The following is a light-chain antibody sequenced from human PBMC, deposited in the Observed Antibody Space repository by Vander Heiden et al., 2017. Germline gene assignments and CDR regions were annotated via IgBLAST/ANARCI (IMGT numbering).Light chain of an antibody. Sequence: NFMLTQPHSVSESPGKTVTISCTRSSGSIASNYGQWYQQRPGSAPTTVIYEDNQRPSGVPDRFSGSIDSSSNSASRTSSGLKTEDEADYYCQSYDSSNVVFGGGTKLTVL. J-gene: IGLJ2*01. V-gene: IGLV6-57*04. CDR2: EDN. CDR1: SGSIASNY. CDR3: QSYDSSNVV.